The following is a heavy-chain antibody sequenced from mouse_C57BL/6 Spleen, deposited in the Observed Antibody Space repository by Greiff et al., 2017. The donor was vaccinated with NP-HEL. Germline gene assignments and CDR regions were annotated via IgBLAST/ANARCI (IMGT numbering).Heavy chain of an antibody. D-gene: IGHD3-2*02. CDR3: ARWAAAQGRGFAY. J-gene: IGHJ3*01. V-gene: IGHV1-26*01. CDR1: GYTFTDYY. Sequence: EVKLQQSGPELVKPGASVKISCKASGYTFTDYYMNWVKQSHGKSLEWIGDINPNNGGTSYNQKFKGKATLTVDKSSSTAYMELRSLTSEDSAVYYCARWAAAQGRGFAYWGQGTLVTVSA. CDR2: INPNNGGT.